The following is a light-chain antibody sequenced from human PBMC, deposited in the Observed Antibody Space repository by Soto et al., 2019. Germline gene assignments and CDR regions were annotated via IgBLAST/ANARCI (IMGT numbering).Light chain of an antibody. V-gene: IGLV1-44*01. CDR2: SDN. Sequence: QSVLTQPPSASGTPGQRVTISCSGSTSNIGTYSVSWYQQFPGTAPRLLIYSDNQRPSGVPDRFSASKSGASASLAISGLQSEDEAEFYCPAWDDRLNGCVFGTGTKLSVL. J-gene: IGLJ1*01. CDR1: TSNIGTYS. CDR3: PAWDDRLNGCV.